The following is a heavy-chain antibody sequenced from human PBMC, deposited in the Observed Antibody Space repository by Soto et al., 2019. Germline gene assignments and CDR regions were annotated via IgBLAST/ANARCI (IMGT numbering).Heavy chain of an antibody. J-gene: IGHJ4*02. CDR2: ISAYNGNT. D-gene: IGHD3-22*01. V-gene: IGHV1-18*04. CDR1: GYTFTNYG. CDR3: ARQYDSTGYNFDY. Sequence: ASVKVSCKASGYTFTNYGFSWVRQAPGQGLEWMGLISAYNGNTNYAQKLQGRVTMTTDTSTTTAYMELRSLRYDDTAVYYCARQYDSTGYNFDYCGQGTLVTVSS.